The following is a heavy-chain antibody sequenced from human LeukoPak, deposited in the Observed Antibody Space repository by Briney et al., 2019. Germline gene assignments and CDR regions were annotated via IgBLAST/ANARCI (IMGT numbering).Heavy chain of an antibody. CDR3: AKNGRWLQSTFDY. Sequence: PGGSLRLSCAASGFTFSSYAMSWVRQAPGKGLEWVSAISSSDGPTYYADSVKGRFTISRDNSNNTLYLQMNSLRAEDTAVYYCAKNGRWLQSTFDYWGQGSLVTVSS. D-gene: IGHD5-24*01. J-gene: IGHJ4*02. CDR2: ISSSDGPT. V-gene: IGHV3-23*01. CDR1: GFTFSSYA.